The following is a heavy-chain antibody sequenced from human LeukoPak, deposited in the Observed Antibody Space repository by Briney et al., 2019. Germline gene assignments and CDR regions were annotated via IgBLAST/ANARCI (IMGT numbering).Heavy chain of an antibody. CDR3: ARDPRNYYGSGSYYNLPDY. Sequence: GGSLRLSCAGSGFIFAGYTMNWVRQAPGKGLQWLAYISPSGGNTLYADSVKGRFTISRDNAKNSVYLQMNSLTPEDTAMYYCARDPRNYYGSGSYYNLPDYWGQGTLVTVSS. CDR2: ISPSGGNT. J-gene: IGHJ4*02. D-gene: IGHD3-10*01. CDR1: GFIFAGYT. V-gene: IGHV3-48*01.